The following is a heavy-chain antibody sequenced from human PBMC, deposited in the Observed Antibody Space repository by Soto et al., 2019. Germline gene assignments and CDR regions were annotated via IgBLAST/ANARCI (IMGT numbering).Heavy chain of an antibody. CDR2: IYPGDTDT. CDR1: GYSFTSYW. Sequence: ESLKISCKGSGYSFTSYWIGWVRQMPGKGLEWMGIIYPGDTDTRYSPSFQGQVTISADKSISTAYLQWSSLKASDTAMYYCARRGVGGVRYLDWNLDYWGQGTLVTVSS. V-gene: IGHV5-51*01. J-gene: IGHJ4*02. D-gene: IGHD3-9*01. CDR3: ARRGVGGVRYLDWNLDY.